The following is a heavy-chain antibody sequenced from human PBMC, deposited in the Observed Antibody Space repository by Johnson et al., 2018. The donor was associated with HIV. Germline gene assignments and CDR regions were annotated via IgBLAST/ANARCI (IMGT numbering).Heavy chain of an antibody. CDR3: AKDQPRRGARPDAFDI. CDR2: IWYDGSNK. J-gene: IGHJ3*02. CDR1: GFTFSSYG. V-gene: IGHV3-33*06. D-gene: IGHD1-26*01. Sequence: VQLVESVGGVVQPGRSLRLSCAASGFTFSSYGMHWVRQAPGKGLEWVAVIWYDGSNKYYADSVKGRFTISRDNSKNTLYLQMNSRRAEDTAVYYCAKDQPRRGARPDAFDIWGQGTMVTVSS.